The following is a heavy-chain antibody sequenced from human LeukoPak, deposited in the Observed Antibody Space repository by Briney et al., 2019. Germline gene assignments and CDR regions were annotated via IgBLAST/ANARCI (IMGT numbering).Heavy chain of an antibody. CDR1: GGSISSYY. D-gene: IGHD7-27*01. CDR3: ARIPLGIFAFDI. CDR2: IYYSGST. J-gene: IGHJ3*02. Sequence: SETLSLTCTVSGGSISSYYWSWIRQPPGKGLEWIGYIYYSGSTNYNPSLKSRVTISVDTSKNQFSLKLSSVTAADTAVYYCARIPLGIFAFDIWGQETMVTVSS. V-gene: IGHV4-59*08.